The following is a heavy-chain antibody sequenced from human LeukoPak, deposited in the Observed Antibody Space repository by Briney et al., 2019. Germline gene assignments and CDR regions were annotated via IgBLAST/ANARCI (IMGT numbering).Heavy chain of an antibody. D-gene: IGHD3-3*01. J-gene: IGHJ3*01. V-gene: IGHV4-38-2*02. CDR2: THHSGST. CDR1: RFSLSSDYS. CDR3: ARWDDSWGGSAFDS. Sequence: SETLSLTCTVSRFSLSSDYSWGWIRQSPGQGLEWIGTTHHSGSTYFKPSLSRRVTISMDTSKNQFYLTLTSVTAADTAVYYCARWDDSWGGSAFDSWVRGTVVTVSS.